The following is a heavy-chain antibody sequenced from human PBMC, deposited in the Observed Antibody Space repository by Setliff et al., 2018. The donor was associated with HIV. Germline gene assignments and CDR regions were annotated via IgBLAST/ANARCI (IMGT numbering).Heavy chain of an antibody. CDR3: ARGAYDSSGDF. D-gene: IGHD3-22*01. CDR2: IYPGDSDT. J-gene: IGHJ4*02. CDR1: GYNFISYY. V-gene: IGHV5-51*01. Sequence: GESLKISCKASGYNFISYYIGWVRQMPGKGLEWMGIIYPGDSDTRYGPSFEGQVTISADWSITTAFLQWNSLKASDTAMYYCARGAYDSSGDFWGQGTLVTVSS.